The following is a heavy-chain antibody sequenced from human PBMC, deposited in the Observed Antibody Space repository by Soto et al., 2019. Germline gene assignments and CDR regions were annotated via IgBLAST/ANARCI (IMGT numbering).Heavy chain of an antibody. Sequence: GGSLRLSCAASGFAFSAYTLNCVRQAPGKGLEWVSSISSSRSYIYYADSVKGRFTMSRDSARNSLYLQMNSLRAEDTAVYYCASDRANWDQYYFDYWGQGSLVTVSS. J-gene: IGHJ4*02. CDR3: ASDRANWDQYYFDY. V-gene: IGHV3-21*01. CDR2: ISSSRSYI. CDR1: GFAFSAYT. D-gene: IGHD7-27*01.